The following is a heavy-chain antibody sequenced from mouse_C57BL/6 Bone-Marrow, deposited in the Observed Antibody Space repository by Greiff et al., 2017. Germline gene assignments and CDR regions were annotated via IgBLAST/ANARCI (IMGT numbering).Heavy chain of an antibody. Sequence: QVQLKQSGPELVKPGASVKISCKASGYAFSSSWMNWVKQRPGQGLEWIGRIYPGDGDTNYNGKFKGKATLTEDKPSSTAYMQLSSLTSEDSAVDFCARFTLSSYAMDYWGQGTSVTVSS. V-gene: IGHV1-82*01. CDR2: IYPGDGDT. CDR1: GYAFSSSW. D-gene: IGHD1-1*02. CDR3: ARFTLSSYAMDY. J-gene: IGHJ4*01.